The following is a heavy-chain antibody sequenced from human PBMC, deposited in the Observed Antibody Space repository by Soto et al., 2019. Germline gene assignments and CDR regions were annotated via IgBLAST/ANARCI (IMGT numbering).Heavy chain of an antibody. D-gene: IGHD3-16*02. J-gene: IGHJ5*02. CDR1: GGSINSDEFY. CDR3: ARMGLHLGELSRNWFDP. CDR2: IYSSGRT. V-gene: IGHV4-31*03. Sequence: QVQLQESGPGLVKPSQTLSLTCSLSGGSINSDEFYWTWIRQSPGKGLEWIGYIYSSGRTHYNPSLKSRINISLDPSNNLSSLRLSSVTAADTAVYYCARMGLHLGELSRNWFDPWGRGTLVTVSS.